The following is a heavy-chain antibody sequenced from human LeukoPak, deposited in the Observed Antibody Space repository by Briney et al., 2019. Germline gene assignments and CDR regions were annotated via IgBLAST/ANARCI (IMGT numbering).Heavy chain of an antibody. J-gene: IGHJ5*02. CDR1: GYTFTSYA. V-gene: IGHV1-3*01. D-gene: IGHD4-17*01. Sequence: ASVKVSCKASGYTFTSYAMHWVRQAPGQRLEWMGWINAGNGNTKYSQKFQGRVTITRDTSASTAYMELSSLRSEDTAVYYCARVPTTVGWFDPWGQGTLVTVSS. CDR2: INAGNGNT. CDR3: ARVPTTVGWFDP.